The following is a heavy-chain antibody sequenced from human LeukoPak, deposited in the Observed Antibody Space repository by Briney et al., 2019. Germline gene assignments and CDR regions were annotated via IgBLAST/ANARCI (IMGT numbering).Heavy chain of an antibody. D-gene: IGHD7-27*01. CDR3: TRGTGAPNYFDF. V-gene: IGHV1-2*02. Sequence: GASLKVSCEAYGYTFTCSAIHWVRRAPRQGLEWVAWINPNSGGTNYAQQFQGRVTVTSDTSISTAYMELTRLTSVDTAVYYCTRGTGAPNYFDFWGQGTLVTVSS. J-gene: IGHJ4*02. CDR1: GYTFTCSA. CDR2: INPNSGGT.